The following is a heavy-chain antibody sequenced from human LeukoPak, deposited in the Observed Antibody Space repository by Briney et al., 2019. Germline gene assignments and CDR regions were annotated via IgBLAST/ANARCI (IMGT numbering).Heavy chain of an antibody. D-gene: IGHD3-22*01. V-gene: IGHV3-20*04. CDR1: GFTFGDYG. CDR3: AIPQDYYDSSGYYPKGFDI. CDR2: INWNGGST. Sequence: GGSLRLSCAASGFTFGDYGMSWVRQAPGKGLEWVSGINWNGGSTGYADSVKGRFTVSRDNAKNSLYLQMNSLRAEDTALYYCAIPQDYYDSSGYYPKGFDIWGQGTMVTVSS. J-gene: IGHJ3*02.